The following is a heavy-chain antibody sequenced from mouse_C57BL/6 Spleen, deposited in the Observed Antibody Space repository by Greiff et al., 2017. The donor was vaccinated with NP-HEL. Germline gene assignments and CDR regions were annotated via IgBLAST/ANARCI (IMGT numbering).Heavy chain of an antibody. CDR3: ARYYYGTLFDY. CDR1: GFTFSDYG. V-gene: IGHV5-17*01. Sequence: EVKLVESGGGLVKPVGSLKLSCAASGFTFSDYGMHWVRQAPEKGLEWVAYISSGSSTIYYADTVKGRFTISRDNAKNTLFLQMTSLRSEDTAMYYCARYYYGTLFDYWGQGTTLTVSS. CDR2: ISSGSSTI. J-gene: IGHJ2*01. D-gene: IGHD1-1*01.